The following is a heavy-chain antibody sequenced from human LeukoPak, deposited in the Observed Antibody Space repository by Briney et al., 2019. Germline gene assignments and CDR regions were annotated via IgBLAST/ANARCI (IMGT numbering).Heavy chain of an antibody. Sequence: GGSLRLSCAAAGFTVSDSYMNWMRQAPGKGLEWISYISRSGSTIYYADSVKGRFTISRDNAKNSLYLQMNSLRAEDTAVYYCAKVETSKVTMVRGVIITGYYYYMDVWGKGTTVTISS. J-gene: IGHJ6*03. CDR3: AKVETSKVTMVRGVIITGYYYYMDV. CDR2: ISRSGSTI. D-gene: IGHD3-10*01. CDR1: GFTVSDSY. V-gene: IGHV3-11*04.